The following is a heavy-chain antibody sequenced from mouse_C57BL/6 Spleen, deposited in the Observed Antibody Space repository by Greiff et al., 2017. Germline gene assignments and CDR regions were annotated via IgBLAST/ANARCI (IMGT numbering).Heavy chain of an antibody. V-gene: IGHV1-74*01. CDR1: GYTFTSYW. CDR3: AISTMVPGRFAY. Sequence: VQLQQPGAELVKPGASVKVSCKASGYTFTSYWMHWVKQRPGQGLEWIGRIHPSDSDTNYNQKFKGKATLTVDKSSSTAYMQLSSLTSEDSAVYYCAISTMVPGRFAYWGQGTLVTVSA. CDR2: IHPSDSDT. D-gene: IGHD2-1*01. J-gene: IGHJ3*01.